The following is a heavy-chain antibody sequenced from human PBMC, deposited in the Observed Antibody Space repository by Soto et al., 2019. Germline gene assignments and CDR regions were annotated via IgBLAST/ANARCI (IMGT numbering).Heavy chain of an antibody. D-gene: IGHD2-15*01. J-gene: IGHJ1*01. CDR2: IFGSGTRT. CDR1: GFTFRDYT. V-gene: IGHV3-23*01. Sequence: EVVLLESGGALVQPGGSIRLSCAASGFTFRDYTLAWVRQAPGKGLEWVAAIFGSGTRTYYADSLEECCSISRDNSRDTLYLQMNNLRVGDASIYYCAKDRLCLLYAEYFQNWGRGTLVTVTS. CDR3: AKDRLCLLYAEYFQN.